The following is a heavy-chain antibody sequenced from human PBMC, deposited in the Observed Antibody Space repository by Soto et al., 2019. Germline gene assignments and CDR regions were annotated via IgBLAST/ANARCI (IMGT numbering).Heavy chain of an antibody. J-gene: IGHJ6*02. CDR1: GFTFSSYG. CDR2: ISYDGSNK. CDR3: AKDLRYYYGMDV. Sequence: QVQLVESGGGVVQPGRSLRLSCAASGFTFSSYGMHWVRQAPGKGLEWVAVISYDGSNKYYADSVKVRFTISRDNSKNTLYLQMNSLRAEDTAVYYCAKDLRYYYGMDVWGQGTTVTVSS. V-gene: IGHV3-30*18.